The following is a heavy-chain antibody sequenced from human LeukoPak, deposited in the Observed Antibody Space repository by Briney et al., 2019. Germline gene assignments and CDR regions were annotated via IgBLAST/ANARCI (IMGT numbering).Heavy chain of an antibody. J-gene: IGHJ5*02. CDR3: AIKMSGFRSPGSWFDP. D-gene: IGHD3-3*01. Sequence: SVKVSCKASGGTFSSYAISWVRQAPGQGLEWMGGIIPIFGTANYAQKFQGRVTITADESTSTAYMELSSLRSEDTAVYYCAIKMSGFRSPGSWFDPWGQGTLVTVSS. CDR1: GGTFSSYA. CDR2: IIPIFGTA. V-gene: IGHV1-69*13.